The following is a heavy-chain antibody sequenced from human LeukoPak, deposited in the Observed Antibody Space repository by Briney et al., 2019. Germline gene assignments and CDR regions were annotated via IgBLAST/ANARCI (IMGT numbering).Heavy chain of an antibody. V-gene: IGHV3-7*01. Sequence: PGGSLRLSCAASGFTFNGYWMSWVRQAPGKGLEWVANIKQDGSEKYYVDSVKGRFTISRDNAKNSLYLQMNSLRAEDTAVYYCAKDPTIAAAVLGDWFDPWGQGTLVTVSS. CDR2: IKQDGSEK. CDR1: GFTFNGYW. CDR3: AKDPTIAAAVLGDWFDP. D-gene: IGHD6-13*01. J-gene: IGHJ5*02.